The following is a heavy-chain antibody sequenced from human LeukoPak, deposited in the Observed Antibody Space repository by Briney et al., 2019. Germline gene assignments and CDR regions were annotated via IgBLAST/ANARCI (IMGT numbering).Heavy chain of an antibody. Sequence: PSETLSLTRAVSGGSISSSNWWSWVRQPPGKGLEWIGEIYHSGSTNYNPSLKSRVTISVDKSKNQFSLKLSSVTAADTAVYYCARRMTRGVITSPFDSWGQGTLVSVSS. CDR3: ARRMTRGVITSPFDS. CDR1: GGSISSSNW. CDR2: IYHSGST. D-gene: IGHD3-10*01. J-gene: IGHJ4*02. V-gene: IGHV4-4*02.